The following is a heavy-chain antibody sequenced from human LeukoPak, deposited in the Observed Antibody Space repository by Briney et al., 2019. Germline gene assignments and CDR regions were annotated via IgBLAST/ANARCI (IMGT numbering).Heavy chain of an antibody. Sequence: QPGGSLTLSCAASGFTFSNYGMHWVRQAPGKGLEWVAFIRYDGSNKYSADSVKGRFTISRDNAKKSLYLEMNSLRAEDTAVYYCSRDSRGYFDRNHFDYWGQGTLVTVSS. CDR3: SRDSRGYFDRNHFDY. CDR1: GFTFSNYG. D-gene: IGHD3-9*01. J-gene: IGHJ4*02. CDR2: IRYDGSNK. V-gene: IGHV3-30*02.